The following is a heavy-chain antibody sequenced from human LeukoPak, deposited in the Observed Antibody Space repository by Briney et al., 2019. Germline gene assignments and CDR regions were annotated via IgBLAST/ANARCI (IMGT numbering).Heavy chain of an antibody. CDR3: AKEGGIVVVPAATDY. Sequence: GGSLRLSRAASGFTCSSYAMSWARQAPGKGLEWVSAISGSGGSTYYADSVKGRFTISRDNSKNTLYLQMNSLRAEDTAVYYCAKEGGIVVVPAATDYWGQGTLVTVSS. CDR1: GFTCSSYA. CDR2: ISGSGGST. V-gene: IGHV3-23*01. D-gene: IGHD2-2*01. J-gene: IGHJ4*02.